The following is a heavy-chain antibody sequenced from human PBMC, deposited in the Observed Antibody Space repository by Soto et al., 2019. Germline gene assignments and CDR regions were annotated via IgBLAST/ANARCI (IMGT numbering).Heavy chain of an antibody. CDR2: INAGNGNT. D-gene: IGHD3-9*01. V-gene: IGHV1-3*01. J-gene: IGHJ3*02. CDR1: GYTFTSYA. CDR3: ARSCYLVLTVYSQDVFGI. Sequence: GASVKVSCKASGYTFTSYAMHWVRQAPAQSLERMGWINAGNGNTKYSQKFQVRVTITRNTSASTAYMELSSLRSEDTAVYYCARSCYLVLTVYSQDVFGIWGQGAIVTVS.